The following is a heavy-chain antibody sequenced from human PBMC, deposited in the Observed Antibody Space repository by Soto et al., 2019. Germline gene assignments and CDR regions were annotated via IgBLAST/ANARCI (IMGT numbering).Heavy chain of an antibody. V-gene: IGHV4-59*01. Sequence: KASETLSLTCTVSGGSISSYYWSWIRQPPGKGLEWIGYIYYSGSTNYNPSLKSRVTISVDTSKNQFSLKLSSVTAADTAVYYCARTDSSGWYGYWGQGTLVTVSS. CDR1: GGSISSYY. CDR2: IYYSGST. J-gene: IGHJ4*02. CDR3: ARTDSSGWYGY. D-gene: IGHD6-19*01.